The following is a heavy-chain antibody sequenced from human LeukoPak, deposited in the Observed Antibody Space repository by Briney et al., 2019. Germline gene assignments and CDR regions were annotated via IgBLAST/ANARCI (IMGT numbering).Heavy chain of an antibody. CDR3: ARERYYYDSDYYYVKYFDY. Sequence: PGGTLRLPCAASGFTFSSYDMSWVRQAPGKGLEWVSSISSSSSYIYYADSVKGRFTISRDNAKKSLYLQMNSLRAEDTAVYYCARERYYYDSDYYYVKYFDYWGQGTLVTVSS. J-gene: IGHJ4*02. V-gene: IGHV3-21*04. CDR1: GFTFSSYD. D-gene: IGHD3-22*01. CDR2: ISSSSSYI.